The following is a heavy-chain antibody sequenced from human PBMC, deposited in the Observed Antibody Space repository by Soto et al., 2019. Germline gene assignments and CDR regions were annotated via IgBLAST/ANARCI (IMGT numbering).Heavy chain of an antibody. CDR3: AQYSSRCGDLGWFDP. D-gene: IGHD6-13*01. CDR2: IYWDDDN. Sequence: QITLKESGPTLVKPTQTLTLTCTFSGFALSTSGVGVGWIRQPPGKALEWLALIYWDDDNRYSPSLKSRLTIXXDXPXXPVVRTMTYMDPVDTTTYYCAQYSSRCGDLGWFDPWRQGTLVTDSS. J-gene: IGHJ5*02. V-gene: IGHV2-5*02. CDR1: GFALSTSGVG.